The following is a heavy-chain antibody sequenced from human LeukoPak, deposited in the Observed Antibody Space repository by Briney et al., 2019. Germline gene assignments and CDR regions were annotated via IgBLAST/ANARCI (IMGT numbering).Heavy chain of an antibody. CDR1: GGSISNYY. V-gene: IGHV4-4*07. CDR3: ARQKGHNAFDI. Sequence: SETLSLTCTVSGGSISNYYWSWIRQPAGKGLEWIGRIYTSGSTNYNPSLKSRVSISLDTSKNQFSLKLSSVTAADTAVYYCARQKGHNAFDIWGQGTMVTVSS. J-gene: IGHJ3*02. D-gene: IGHD2-21*01. CDR2: IYTSGST.